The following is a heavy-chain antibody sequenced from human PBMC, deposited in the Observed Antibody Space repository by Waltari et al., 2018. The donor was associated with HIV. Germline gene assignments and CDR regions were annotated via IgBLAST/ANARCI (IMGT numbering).Heavy chain of an antibody. Sequence: EVQLVESGGGLVQPGGSLKLSCAASGFTFSGSAMHWVRQASGKGLEWVGRIRSKANSYATAYAASVKGRFTISRDDSKNTAYLQMNSLKTEDTAVYYCTRQSSYYYDSSAYGGMDVWGQGTTVTVSS. CDR3: TRQSSYYYDSSAYGGMDV. D-gene: IGHD3-22*01. V-gene: IGHV3-73*02. CDR1: GFTFSGSA. CDR2: IRSKANSYAT. J-gene: IGHJ6*02.